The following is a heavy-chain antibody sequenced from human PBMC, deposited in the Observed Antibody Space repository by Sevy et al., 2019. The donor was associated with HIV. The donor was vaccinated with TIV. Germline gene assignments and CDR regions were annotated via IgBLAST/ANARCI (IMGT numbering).Heavy chain of an antibody. CDR2: ISYDGSNK. Sequence: GGSLRLSCAASGFTFSSYGMHWVRQAPGKGLEWVAVISYDGSNKYYADSVKGGFNISRENSKNTLYLQMNSLRAEDTAVYYCAKDSSSSWASGGYYYYYMDVWGKGTTVTVSS. D-gene: IGHD6-13*01. J-gene: IGHJ6*03. V-gene: IGHV3-30*18. CDR3: AKDSSSSWASGGYYYYYMDV. CDR1: GFTFSSYG.